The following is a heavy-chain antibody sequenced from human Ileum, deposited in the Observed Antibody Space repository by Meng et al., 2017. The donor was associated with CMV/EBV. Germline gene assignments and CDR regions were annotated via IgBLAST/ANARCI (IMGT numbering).Heavy chain of an antibody. CDR1: GFSFSDFH. CDR3: ARGHYDSF. J-gene: IGHJ4*02. Sequence: LVGSGGDLVKPGGSLGLSCGASGFSFSDFHMNWIRQAPGKGPEWVSFISRDNTYTNYADSVKGRFTISRDNAKNLLFLQMNSLRVEDTALYYCARGHYDSFWGRGTLVTVSS. CDR2: ISRDNTYT. D-gene: IGHD3-22*01. V-gene: IGHV3-11*06.